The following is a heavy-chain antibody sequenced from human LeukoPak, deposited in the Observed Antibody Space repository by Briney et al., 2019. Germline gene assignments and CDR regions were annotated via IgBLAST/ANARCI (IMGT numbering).Heavy chain of an antibody. CDR2: IYSDSST. CDR1: GFTVSTNY. D-gene: IGHD3-3*01. V-gene: IGHV3-53*05. CDR3: ARGQRAHVEWSSYMDV. J-gene: IGHJ6*03. Sequence: GGSLRLSCAASGFTVSTNYMTWVRQAPGKGLEWVSVIYSDSSTYYADSLKGRFTISRDNSKNTLFLQMNSLRADDTAVYYCARGQRAHVEWSSYMDVWGKGTTVTVSS.